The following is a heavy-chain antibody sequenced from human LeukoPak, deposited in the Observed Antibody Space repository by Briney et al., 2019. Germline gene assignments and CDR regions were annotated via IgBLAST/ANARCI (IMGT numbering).Heavy chain of an antibody. CDR3: AKSTGVDPPY. Sequence: GGSLRLSCAASGFTFSSYAMSWVRQAPGKGLEWVSVISGSGDTTYYADSVKGRYTISRDNSKNTLYLQMNSLRAEDTAVYYCAKSTGVDPPYWGQGTLVTVSS. D-gene: IGHD3-10*01. CDR2: ISGSGDTT. V-gene: IGHV3-23*01. CDR1: GFTFSSYA. J-gene: IGHJ4*02.